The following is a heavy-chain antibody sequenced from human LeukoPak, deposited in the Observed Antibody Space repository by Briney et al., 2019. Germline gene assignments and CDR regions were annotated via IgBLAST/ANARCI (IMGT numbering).Heavy chain of an antibody. D-gene: IGHD6-13*01. V-gene: IGHV4-39*07. J-gene: IGHJ4*02. Sequence: KPSETLSLTCTVSGGSISSSSYYWGWIRQPPGKGLEWIGSIYYSGSTYYNPSLKSRVTISVDTSKNQFSLKLSSVTAADTAVYYCARDARGGWAAAQYYFDYWGQGTLVTVSS. CDR2: IYYSGST. CDR1: GGSISSSSYY. CDR3: ARDARGGWAAAQYYFDY.